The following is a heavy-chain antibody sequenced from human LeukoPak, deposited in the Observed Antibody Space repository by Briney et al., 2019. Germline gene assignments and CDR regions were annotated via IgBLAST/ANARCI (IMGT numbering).Heavy chain of an antibody. Sequence: GASVKVSCKASGYTFTGYYMHWVRQAPGQGLEWMGWINPNSGGTNYAQKFQGRVTMTRDTSISTAYMELSSLRSEDTAVYYCASRFQRNPEYYYYYMDVWGKGTTVTVSS. CDR2: INPNSGGT. CDR1: GYTFTGYY. D-gene: IGHD1-14*01. J-gene: IGHJ6*03. V-gene: IGHV1-2*02. CDR3: ASRFQRNPEYYYYYMDV.